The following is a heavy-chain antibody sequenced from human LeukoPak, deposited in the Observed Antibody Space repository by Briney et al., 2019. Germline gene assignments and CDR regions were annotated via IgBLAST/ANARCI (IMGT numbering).Heavy chain of an antibody. Sequence: SETLSLTCTVSGGSISNYYWNWIRQPPGKGLEWIGYIYYSGSTNYNPSLKSRVTISVDTSKNQFSLRLSSVTAADTAVYYCARGLRYFDYWGQGTLVTVSS. CDR2: IYYSGST. CDR3: ARGLRYFDY. V-gene: IGHV4-59*01. J-gene: IGHJ4*02. D-gene: IGHD3-9*01. CDR1: GGSISNYY.